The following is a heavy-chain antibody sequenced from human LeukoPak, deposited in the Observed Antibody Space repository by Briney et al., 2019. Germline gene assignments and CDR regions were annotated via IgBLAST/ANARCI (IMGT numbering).Heavy chain of an antibody. CDR1: GDSISSYY. D-gene: IGHD6-6*01. Sequence: SETLSLTCTVSGDSISSYYWSWIRQPPGKGLEWIGYIYTSGGTNYIPSLKGRVTISIDTSKNQFPLKLSSVTAADSAVYYCARLTRLSTSPDRYYLDYWGQGTLVTVSS. V-gene: IGHV4-4*09. CDR2: IYTSGGT. CDR3: ARLTRLSTSPDRYYLDY. J-gene: IGHJ4*02.